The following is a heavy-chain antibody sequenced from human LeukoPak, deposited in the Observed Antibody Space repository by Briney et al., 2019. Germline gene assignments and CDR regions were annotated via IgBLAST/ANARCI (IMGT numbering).Heavy chain of an antibody. V-gene: IGHV3-23*01. D-gene: IGHD6-13*01. CDR2: ISGSGGST. CDR3: AKMFLQQRGTFDY. Sequence: PGGSLRLSCAASGFTFSSYAMSWVRQAPGKGLEWVSAISGSGGSTYYANSVKGRFTIPRDNSKNTLYLQMNSLRAEDTAVYYCAKMFLQQRGTFDYWGQGTLVTVSS. CDR1: GFTFSSYA. J-gene: IGHJ4*02.